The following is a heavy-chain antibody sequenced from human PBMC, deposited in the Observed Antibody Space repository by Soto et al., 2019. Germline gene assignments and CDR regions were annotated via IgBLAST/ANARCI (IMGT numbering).Heavy chain of an antibody. D-gene: IGHD3-10*01. J-gene: IGHJ4*02. Sequence: QVQLQESGPGLVKPSQTLSLTCTVSGGSISSGGYYWSWIRQHPGKGLEWIGYIYYSGSTYYNPSRTSRVTISVDTSKNQFSLKLSSVTAADTAVYYCARAVLLWFGELVDWGQGTLVTVSS. CDR1: GGSISSGGYY. CDR2: IYYSGST. V-gene: IGHV4-31*03. CDR3: ARAVLLWFGELVD.